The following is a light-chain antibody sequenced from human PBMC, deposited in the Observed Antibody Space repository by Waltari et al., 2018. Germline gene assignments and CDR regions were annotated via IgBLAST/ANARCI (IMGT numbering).Light chain of an antibody. Sequence: IQMTQSPSTLSASVGDRVTITCRASQSISNWLAWYEQKPGKAPKLLIYKASSLESGVPSRFSGSGSGTEFTLTISNLQPDDFAIYYCQQYTNYWGTFGQGTKVEIK. J-gene: IGKJ1*01. CDR1: QSISNW. CDR2: KAS. CDR3: QQYTNYWGT. V-gene: IGKV1-5*03.